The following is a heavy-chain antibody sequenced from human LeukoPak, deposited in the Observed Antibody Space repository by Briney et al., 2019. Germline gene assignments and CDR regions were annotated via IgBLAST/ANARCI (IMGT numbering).Heavy chain of an antibody. D-gene: IGHD2-15*01. V-gene: IGHV3-48*03. J-gene: IGHJ6*04. Sequence: GGSLRLSCAASGFTFSSYEMNWVRQAPGKGLEWVSYISSGSTIYDADSVKGRFTISRDNAKNSLYLQMNSLRAEDTAVYYCARDHGLFYGMDVWGKGTTVTVSS. CDR1: GFTFSSYE. CDR2: ISSGSTI. CDR3: ARDHGLFYGMDV.